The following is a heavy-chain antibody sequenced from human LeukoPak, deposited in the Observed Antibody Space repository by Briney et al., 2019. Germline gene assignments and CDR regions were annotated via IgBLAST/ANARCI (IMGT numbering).Heavy chain of an antibody. Sequence: SETLSLTCTILGDSVSRSDSYWDWIRQPPGKGLEWIGTIYYSGRTYYSPSLKSRVTLSVDMSNNQFSLTLSSVTAADTALYFCARRRYYDSSGYLEWGQGTLVTVSS. J-gene: IGHJ1*01. CDR3: ARRRYYDSSGYLE. CDR2: IYYSGRT. V-gene: IGHV4-39*01. D-gene: IGHD3-22*01. CDR1: GDSVSRSDSY.